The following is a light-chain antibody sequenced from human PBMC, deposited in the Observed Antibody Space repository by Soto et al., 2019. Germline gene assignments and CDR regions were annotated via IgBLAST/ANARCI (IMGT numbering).Light chain of an antibody. CDR1: NSDVGGHNY. CDR2: EVS. Sequence: QSALTQPASVSGSPGQSITISCTGTNSDVGGHNYVSWYQHHPGKAPKLMIYEVSNRPSGVSKRFSGSKSGNTASLTISGIQAGDEADYHCSSFSSTSTLYVFGTGNKLTVL. V-gene: IGLV2-14*01. CDR3: SSFSSTSTLYV. J-gene: IGLJ1*01.